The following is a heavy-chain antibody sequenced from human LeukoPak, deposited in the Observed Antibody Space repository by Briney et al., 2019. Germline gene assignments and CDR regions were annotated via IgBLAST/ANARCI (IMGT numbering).Heavy chain of an antibody. CDR2: ISTSGSST. CDR1: GFGVSDNY. D-gene: IGHD6-19*01. J-gene: IGHJ3*02. Sequence: GGSLRLSCAASGFGVSDNYMSWVRQAPGKGLEWVSSISTSGSSTYYVDSVKGRFTISRDNSKNTLYLQMNSLRGEDTAVYYCAKDYQSGYASGYDAFGIWGQGTMVIVSS. V-gene: IGHV3-23*01. CDR3: AKDYQSGYASGYDAFGI.